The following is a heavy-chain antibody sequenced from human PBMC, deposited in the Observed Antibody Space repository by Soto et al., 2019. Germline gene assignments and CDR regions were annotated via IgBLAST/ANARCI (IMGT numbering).Heavy chain of an antibody. Sequence: EVQLVESGGGLVQPGGSLRLSCAASGFTFSSYSMNWVRQAPGKGLEWVSDINRGSNTIYYADSVKGRFTISRDNAKNTLYLQMHSLRDEDTAVYHCASDIHRYCSSNSCYSYYFDSWGQGTLITVSS. J-gene: IGHJ4*02. CDR2: INRGSNTI. D-gene: IGHD2-2*01. CDR3: ASDIHRYCSSNSCYSYYFDS. CDR1: GFTFSSYS. V-gene: IGHV3-48*02.